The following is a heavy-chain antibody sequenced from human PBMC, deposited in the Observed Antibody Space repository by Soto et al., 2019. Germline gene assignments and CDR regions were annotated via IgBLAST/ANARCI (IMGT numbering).Heavy chain of an antibody. J-gene: IGHJ4*02. CDR3: ATTTGSGRLDF. Sequence: QVELQESGPGRVKPSQTLSLTCTVSGESITTGGYWSWVRLLPGKGLEWIGYIFYSGSTYYNPSPSLKGPLSMSVDTSKNQFSLILISVTAADTAVYFCATTTGSGRLDFWGQGTLVTVSS. CDR1: GESITTGGY. D-gene: IGHD1-1*01. V-gene: IGHV4-31*01. CDR2: IFYSGST.